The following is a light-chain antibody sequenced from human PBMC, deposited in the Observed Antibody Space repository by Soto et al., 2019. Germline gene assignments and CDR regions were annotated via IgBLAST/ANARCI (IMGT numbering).Light chain of an antibody. CDR2: DTS. Sequence: EIVLTQSPATLSSSPGERATLSCRASQSIGIYLAWYQQKPGQAPRLLIYDTSNRATGIPARFSGSGSGTDFTLTISSLEPEDFAVYYCKQRQNWPWTFGQGTMLEIK. V-gene: IGKV3-11*01. J-gene: IGKJ1*01. CDR1: QSIGIY. CDR3: KQRQNWPWT.